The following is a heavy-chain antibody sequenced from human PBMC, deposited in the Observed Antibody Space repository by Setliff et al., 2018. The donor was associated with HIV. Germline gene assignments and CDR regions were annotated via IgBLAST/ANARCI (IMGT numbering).Heavy chain of an antibody. CDR3: ARAFSGYYFDY. J-gene: IGHJ4*02. Sequence: GGSLRLSCAASGFIFSGYTMVWVRQAPGKGLEWVSSISSSGNFIYYEDSVKGRFTVSRDNAQNSVYLQMDSLRAEDTAFYYCARAFSGYYFDYWGQGTLVTVSS. CDR1: GFIFSGYT. V-gene: IGHV3-21*01. D-gene: IGHD3-3*01. CDR2: ISSSGNFI.